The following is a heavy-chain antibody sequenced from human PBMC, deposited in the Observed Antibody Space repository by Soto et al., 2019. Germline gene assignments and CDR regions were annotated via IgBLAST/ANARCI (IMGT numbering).Heavy chain of an antibody. D-gene: IGHD6-6*01. Sequence: SQTLSLTCAISGDSVSSNSAAWNWIRQSPSRGLKWLGRTYYRSKWYNDYAVSVKSRITINPDTSKNQFSLQLNSVTPEDTAVYYCARARNSSSSVPYYYYMDVWGKGTTVTVSS. CDR2: TYYRSKWYN. CDR1: GDSVSSNSAA. V-gene: IGHV6-1*01. J-gene: IGHJ6*03. CDR3: ARARNSSSSVPYYYYMDV.